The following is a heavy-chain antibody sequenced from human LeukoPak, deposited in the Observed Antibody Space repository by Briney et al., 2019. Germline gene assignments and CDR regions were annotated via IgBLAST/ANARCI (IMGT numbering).Heavy chain of an antibody. CDR2: IYYSGST. V-gene: IGHV4-39*02. Sequence: SETLSLTCTVSGGSISSSYYYWGWIRQPPGKGLEWIGSIYYSGSTYYNPSLKSRVTISVDTSKNQFSLKLRSVTAADTAVYYCARDKVPAARYYYYYGMDVWGQGTTVTVSS. J-gene: IGHJ6*02. CDR1: GGSISSSYYY. CDR3: ARDKVPAARYYYYYGMDV. D-gene: IGHD2-2*01.